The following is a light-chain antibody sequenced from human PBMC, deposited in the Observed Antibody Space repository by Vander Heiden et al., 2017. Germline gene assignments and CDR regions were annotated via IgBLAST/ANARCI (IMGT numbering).Light chain of an antibody. J-gene: IGLJ1*01. CDR3: AAWDDSLSGYV. CDR1: SSNIGSNY. Sequence: QSVLTQTPSASGIPGQRVTISCSGSSSNIGSNYVYWYQQLPGTAPKLLIYRNNQRPSGVPDRFSGSKSGTSASLAISGLRSEDEADYYCAAWDDSLSGYVFGTGTKVTVL. CDR2: RNN. V-gene: IGLV1-47*01.